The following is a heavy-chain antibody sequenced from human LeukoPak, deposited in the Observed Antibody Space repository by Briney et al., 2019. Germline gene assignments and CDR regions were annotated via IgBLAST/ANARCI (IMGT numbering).Heavy chain of an antibody. CDR1: GGFISSSSYY. J-gene: IGHJ4*02. V-gene: IGHV4-39*07. CDR2: IYYSGST. CDR3: AGTRNYDILTGYYN. D-gene: IGHD3-9*01. Sequence: SETLSLTCTVSGGFISSSSYYWGWIRQPPGKGLEWIGSIYYSGSTYYNTSLKSRVTMSVDTSKNQFSLKLSSVTAADTAVYYCAGTRNYDILTGYYNWGQGTLVTVSS.